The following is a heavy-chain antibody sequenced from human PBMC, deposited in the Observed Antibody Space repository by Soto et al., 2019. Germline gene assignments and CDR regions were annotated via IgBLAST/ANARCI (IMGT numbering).Heavy chain of an antibody. CDR2: IYATGTT. Sequence: LSLTCTVSGASISGFYWSWIRKSAGKGLEWIGRIYATGTTDYNPSLKSRVMMSVDTSKKQFSLKLRFVTAADTAVYYCVRDGTKALRDWFDPWGQGISVTVSS. D-gene: IGHD1-1*01. J-gene: IGHJ5*02. CDR1: GASISGFY. V-gene: IGHV4-4*07. CDR3: VRDGTKALRDWFDP.